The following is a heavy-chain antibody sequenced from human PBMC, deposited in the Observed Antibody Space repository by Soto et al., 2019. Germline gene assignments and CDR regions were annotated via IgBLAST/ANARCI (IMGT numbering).Heavy chain of an antibody. Sequence: SETLSLTCSVSGATITNDGYYWNWIRQHPGKGLEWLGSIYYSGRANYNPSLKSRISISVDTSKKQFSLKLSSVTAADTAVYFCARHYSRVAVPFDYWGQGTLVTVSS. D-gene: IGHD3-22*01. CDR3: ARHYSRVAVPFDY. CDR1: GATITNDGYY. J-gene: IGHJ4*02. CDR2: IYYSGRA. V-gene: IGHV4-31*03.